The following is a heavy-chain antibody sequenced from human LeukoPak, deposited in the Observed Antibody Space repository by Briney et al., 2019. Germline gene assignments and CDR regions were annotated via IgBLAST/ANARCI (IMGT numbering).Heavy chain of an antibody. Sequence: GASVKVSCKASGGTFSSYAISWVRQATGRGLEWMGWMNPNSGNTGYAQKFQGRVTMTRNTSISTAYMELSSLRSEDTAVYYCARVKGSGSYRDYWGQGTLVTVSS. CDR2: MNPNSGNT. V-gene: IGHV1-8*02. CDR3: ARVKGSGSYRDY. CDR1: GGTFSSYA. D-gene: IGHD3-10*01. J-gene: IGHJ4*02.